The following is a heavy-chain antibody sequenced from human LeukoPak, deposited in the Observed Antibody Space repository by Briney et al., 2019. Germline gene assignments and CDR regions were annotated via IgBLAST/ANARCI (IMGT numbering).Heavy chain of an antibody. V-gene: IGHV4-31*03. Sequence: PSETLSLTCSVSGSSINSGGYCWSWIRQHPGKGLEWIGYIYNSGTTYYNPSLKSRVTISVDTSKNQFSLKLTSVTAADTAVYFCARDLPGDMRDAFDIWGQGTTVTVSS. CDR2: IYNSGTT. CDR3: ARDLPGDMRDAFDI. CDR1: GSSINSGGYC. D-gene: IGHD3-9*01. J-gene: IGHJ3*02.